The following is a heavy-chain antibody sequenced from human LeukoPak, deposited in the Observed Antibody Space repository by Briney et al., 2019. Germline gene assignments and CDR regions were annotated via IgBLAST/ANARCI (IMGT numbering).Heavy chain of an antibody. CDR2: ISSNGGST. J-gene: IGHJ4*02. CDR1: GFTFSSYA. Sequence: GGSLRLSCAASGFTFSSYAMHWVRQAPGKGLEYVSAISSNGGSTYYANSVKGRFTISRDSSKNTLYLQMGSLRAEDMAVYYCAGVYGYNRGYYFDYWGQGTLVTVSS. D-gene: IGHD5-24*01. CDR3: AGVYGYNRGYYFDY. V-gene: IGHV3-64*01.